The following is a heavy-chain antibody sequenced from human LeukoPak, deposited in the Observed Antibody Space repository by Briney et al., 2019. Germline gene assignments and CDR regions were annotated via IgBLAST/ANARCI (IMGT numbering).Heavy chain of an antibody. Sequence: GGSLRLSCAASGFTFSSYAMHWVRQAPGKGLEWVAVISYDGSNKYYADSVKGRFTISRGNSKNTLYLQMNSLRAEDTAVYYCARGRVLRYFDWLFDASGPRYGMDVWGQGTTVTVSS. CDR2: ISYDGSNK. CDR3: ARGRVLRYFDWLFDASGPRYGMDV. CDR1: GFTFSSYA. V-gene: IGHV3-30*04. D-gene: IGHD3-9*01. J-gene: IGHJ6*02.